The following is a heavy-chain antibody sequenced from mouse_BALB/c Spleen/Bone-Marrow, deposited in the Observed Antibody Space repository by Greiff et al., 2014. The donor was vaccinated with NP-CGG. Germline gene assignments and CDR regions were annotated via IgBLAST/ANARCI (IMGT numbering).Heavy chain of an antibody. CDR3: ARHRGRNYECAY. CDR1: GFTFSSYG. D-gene: IGHD2-4*01. V-gene: IGHV5-6*02. Sequence: EVKLVESGGDLVKPGGSLKHSCAASGFTFSSYGMSWVRQTPDKGLEWVATISSGGSYTYYPDSVKGRLTISRDNAKNILYLQMSSLKSEDTAMYYCARHRGRNYECAYWGQGTLVTVSA. CDR2: ISSGGSYT. J-gene: IGHJ3*01.